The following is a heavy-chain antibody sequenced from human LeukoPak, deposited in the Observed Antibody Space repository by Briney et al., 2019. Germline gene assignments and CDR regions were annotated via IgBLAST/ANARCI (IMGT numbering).Heavy chain of an antibody. D-gene: IGHD5-12*01. CDR2: ISYDGSNK. J-gene: IGHJ4*02. Sequence: PGGSLRLSCAASGFTFSSYGMHWVRQAPGKGLEWVAVISYDGSNKYCADSVKGRFTISRDNSKNTLYLQMNSLRAEDTAVYYCANGIVATTLFDYWGQGTLVTVSS. V-gene: IGHV3-30*18. CDR3: ANGIVATTLFDY. CDR1: GFTFSSYG.